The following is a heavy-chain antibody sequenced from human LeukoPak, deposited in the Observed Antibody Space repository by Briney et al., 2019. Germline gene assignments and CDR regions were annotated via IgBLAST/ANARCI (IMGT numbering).Heavy chain of an antibody. J-gene: IGHJ4*02. D-gene: IGHD3-10*01. CDR2: IGGSGGST. Sequence: GGSLRLSCAASGFTFSFYAMYWVRQAPGKGLEWVSAIGGSGGSTSYADSVKGRFTISRDNSKNTLYLQMNSLRAEDTAVYYCAKGEGAMVRGIVDYWGQGTLVTVSS. V-gene: IGHV3-23*01. CDR3: AKGEGAMVRGIVDY. CDR1: GFTFSFYA.